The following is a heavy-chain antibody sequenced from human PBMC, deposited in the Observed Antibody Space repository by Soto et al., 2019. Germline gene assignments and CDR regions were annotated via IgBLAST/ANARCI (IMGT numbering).Heavy chain of an antibody. V-gene: IGHV1-8*01. CDR2: MNPNSGNT. Sequence: ASVKVSSKASGYTFTSDDINWVRQATGQGLEWMGWMNPNSGNTGYAQKFQGRVTMTRNTSISTAYMELSSLRSEDTAVYYCARPLNYVWGSYRYTNSYYYGMDVWGQGTTVTVSS. J-gene: IGHJ6*02. D-gene: IGHD3-16*02. CDR3: ARPLNYVWGSYRYTNSYYYGMDV. CDR1: GYTFTSDD.